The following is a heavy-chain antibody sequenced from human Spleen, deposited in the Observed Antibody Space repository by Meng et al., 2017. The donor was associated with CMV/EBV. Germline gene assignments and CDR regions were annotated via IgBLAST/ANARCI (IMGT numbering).Heavy chain of an antibody. CDR3: ARGPRGYSYEKDWFDP. CDR2: IYYNGGT. J-gene: IGHJ5*02. Sequence: ETLSLTCTVSGDSITTYYWSWIRQPPGKGLQWIGYIYYNGGTNYNPSLKSRVTISVDTSKNHFSLKLSSVTAADTAVYYCARGPRGYSYEKDWFDPWGQGTLVTVSS. CDR1: GDSITTYY. D-gene: IGHD5-18*01. V-gene: IGHV4-59*01.